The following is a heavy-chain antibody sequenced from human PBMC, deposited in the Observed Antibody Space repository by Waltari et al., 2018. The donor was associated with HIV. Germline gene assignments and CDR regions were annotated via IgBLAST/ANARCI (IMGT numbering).Heavy chain of an antibody. D-gene: IGHD2-15*01. CDR2: IHSSGST. CDR1: GGSISGHY. CDR3: ARGQYCSGGSCYAAFDY. Sequence: QVQLQESGPGLVKPSETLSPTCTVSGGSISGHYLSWIRQPAGKGLEWIGRIHSSGSTNYNPSLKSRVTMSVDTSKNQFSLKVTSVTAADTAVYYCARGQYCSGGSCYAAFDYWGQGTLVTVSS. V-gene: IGHV4-4*07. J-gene: IGHJ4*02.